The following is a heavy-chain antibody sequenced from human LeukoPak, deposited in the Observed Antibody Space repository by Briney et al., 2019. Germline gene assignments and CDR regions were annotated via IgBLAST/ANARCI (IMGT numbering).Heavy chain of an antibody. V-gene: IGHV3-48*03. D-gene: IGHD3-10*01. CDR1: GFTFSSYE. Sequence: GSLRLSCAASGFTFSSYEMNWVRQAPGKGLEWVSYISSSGSTIYYADSVKGRFTISRDNAKNSLYLQMNSLRVEDTAVYYCALAGVPGSYLTYWGQGTLVTVSS. J-gene: IGHJ4*02. CDR3: ALAGVPGSYLTY. CDR2: ISSSGSTI.